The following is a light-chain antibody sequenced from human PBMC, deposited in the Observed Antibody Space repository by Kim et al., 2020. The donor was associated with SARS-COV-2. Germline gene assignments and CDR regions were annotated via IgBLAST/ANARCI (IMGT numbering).Light chain of an antibody. Sequence: SSELTQDPAVSVALGQTVRITCQGDSLRKYYASWYQQKSGQAPVLVMHGKNNVRSSSLQRRSCGSNASKTALMIITAPAVDDADDYCRARGNSDSQRVGG. V-gene: IGLV3-19*01. CDR2: GKN. CDR3: RARGNSDSQR. CDR1: SLRKYY. J-gene: IGLJ2*01.